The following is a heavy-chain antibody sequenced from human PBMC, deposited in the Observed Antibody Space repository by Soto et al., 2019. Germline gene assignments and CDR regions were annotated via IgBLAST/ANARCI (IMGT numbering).Heavy chain of an antibody. V-gene: IGHV1-69*13. D-gene: IGHD2-15*01. Sequence: SVKVSCKASGGTFSSYAISWVRQAPGQGLEWMGGIIPIFGTANYAQKFQGRVTITADESTSTAYMELSSLRSEDTAVYYCARGGTTDIVVVRWFDPWGQGTLVTVSS. J-gene: IGHJ5*02. CDR2: IIPIFGTA. CDR1: GGTFSSYA. CDR3: ARGGTTDIVVVRWFDP.